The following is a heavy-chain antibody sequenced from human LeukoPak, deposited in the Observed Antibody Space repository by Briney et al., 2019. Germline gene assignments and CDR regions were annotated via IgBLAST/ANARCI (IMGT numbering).Heavy chain of an antibody. CDR1: GFTFSSYG. J-gene: IGHJ4*02. V-gene: IGHV3-33*06. CDR3: AKALSIAAAGFDY. D-gene: IGHD6-13*01. CDR2: IWYDGSNN. Sequence: GGSLRLSCAASGFTFSSYGMHWVRQAPGKGLEWVAVIWYDGSNNYYADSVKGRFTISRDNSKNTLYLQMNSLRAEDTAVYYCAKALSIAAAGFDYWGQGTLVTVSS.